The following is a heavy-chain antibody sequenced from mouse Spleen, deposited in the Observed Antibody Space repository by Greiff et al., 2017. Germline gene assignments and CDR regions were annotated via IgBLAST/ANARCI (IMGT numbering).Heavy chain of an antibody. CDR1: GYTFTSYW. CDR3: ARYVSSSYYAMDY. V-gene: IGHV1-55*01. CDR2: IYPGSGST. Sequence: QVQLQQPGAELVKPGASVKMSCKASGYTFTSYWITWVKQRPGQGLEWIGDIYPGSGSTNYNEKFKSKATLTVDTSSSTAYMQLSSLTSEDSAVYYCARYVSSSYYAMDYWGQGTSVTVSS. D-gene: IGHD1-1*01. J-gene: IGHJ4*01.